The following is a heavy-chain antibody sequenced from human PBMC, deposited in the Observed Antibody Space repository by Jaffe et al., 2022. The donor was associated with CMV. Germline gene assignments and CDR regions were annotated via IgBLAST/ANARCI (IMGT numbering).Heavy chain of an antibody. CDR3: ARLVHSSDSLYPYYFTDV. CDR2: ISSSSSYTATSVYI. CDR1: GFTFSSYG. D-gene: IGHD6-25*01. Sequence: EVQLVESGGGLVKPGGSLRLSCAASGFTFSSYGFSWVRQAPGKGLEWVSSISSSSSYTATSVYIYYADSLQGRFTISRDNAKKSLFLHMTSLRPEDTAVYFCARLVHSSDSLYPYYFTDVWGRGTTVTVSS. V-gene: IGHV3-21*01. J-gene: IGHJ6*03.